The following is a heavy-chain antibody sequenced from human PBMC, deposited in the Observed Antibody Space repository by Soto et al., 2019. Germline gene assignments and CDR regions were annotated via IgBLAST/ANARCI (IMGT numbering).Heavy chain of an antibody. CDR1: ELTFSTSW. D-gene: IGHD6-19*01. V-gene: IGHV3-74*03. CDR2: INTDGSDV. Sequence: EVQLVESGGGLVQPGGSLRLSCIASELTFSTSWMHWVRQAPGKGPVWISRINTDGSDVTYADSVKGRFAVSRDNAKKKLYLQMNSLRVEDTAVYFCARGNIAVAVRGLFDYWGQGTLVTVSS. CDR3: ARGNIAVAVRGLFDY. J-gene: IGHJ4*02.